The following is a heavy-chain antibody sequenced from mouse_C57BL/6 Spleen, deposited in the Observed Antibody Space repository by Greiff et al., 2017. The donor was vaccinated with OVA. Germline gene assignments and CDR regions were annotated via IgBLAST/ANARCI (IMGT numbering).Heavy chain of an antibody. CDR1: GFTFTDYY. CDR3: ARSPTGTGAWFAY. V-gene: IGHV7-3*01. J-gene: IGHJ3*01. Sequence: EVKVEESGGGLVQPGGSLSLSCAASGFTFTDYYMSWVRQPPGKALEWLGFIRNKANGYTTEYSASVKGRFTISRDNSQSILYLQMNALRAEDSATYYCARSPTGTGAWFAYWGQGTLVTVSA. D-gene: IGHD4-1*02. CDR2: IRNKANGYTT.